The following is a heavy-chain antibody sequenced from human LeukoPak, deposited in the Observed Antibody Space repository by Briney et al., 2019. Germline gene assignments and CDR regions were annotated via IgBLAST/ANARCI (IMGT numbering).Heavy chain of an antibody. D-gene: IGHD5-18*01. J-gene: IGHJ4*02. V-gene: IGHV1-69*04. CDR2: IIPILGIA. CDR3: AREEDTAMVTGFLLDY. Sequence: SVKVSCKASGGTFSSYAISWVRQAPGQGLEWMGRIIPILGIANYAQKFQGRVTITADKSTSTAYMELSSLRSEDTAVYYCAREEDTAMVTGFLLDYWGQGTLVTVSS. CDR1: GGTFSSYA.